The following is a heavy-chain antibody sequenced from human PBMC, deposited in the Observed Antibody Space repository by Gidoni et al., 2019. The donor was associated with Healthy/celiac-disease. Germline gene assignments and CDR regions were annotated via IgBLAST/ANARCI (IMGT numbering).Heavy chain of an antibody. CDR2: ISGSGGST. J-gene: IGHJ4*02. Sequence: EVQLLESGGGLVQPGGSLRLSCAASGFTFSSYAMSWVRQAPGKGLEWVSAISGSGGSTYYADSGKCRFTISRDNAKNTLYLKMNSRRAEDTAVYYWAKWGPAQPQGGGDYGGQGTLVTVSS. CDR1: GFTFSSYA. D-gene: IGHD3-16*01. CDR3: AKWGPAQPQGGGDY. V-gene: IGHV3-23*01.